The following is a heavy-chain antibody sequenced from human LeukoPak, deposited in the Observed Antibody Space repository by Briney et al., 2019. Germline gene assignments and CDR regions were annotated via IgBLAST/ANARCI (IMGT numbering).Heavy chain of an antibody. D-gene: IGHD2-15*01. CDR3: AKDTVVVVTASYNWFDP. V-gene: IGHV3-48*01. J-gene: IGHJ5*02. CDR1: GFTFSSYN. Sequence: PGGSLRLSCEASGFTFSSYNMNWVRQAPGKGLEWVSYVIRSSSTIYYADSVKGRFTISRDNAKNSLYLQMNSLRAEDTAVYYCAKDTVVVVTASYNWFDPWGQGTLVTVSS. CDR2: VIRSSSTI.